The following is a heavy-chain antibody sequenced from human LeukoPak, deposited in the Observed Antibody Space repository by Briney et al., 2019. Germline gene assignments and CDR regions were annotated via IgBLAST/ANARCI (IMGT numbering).Heavy chain of an antibody. CDR3: ARDITHISASGAFIFGYHGMDV. Sequence: GGSLRLPSAACGFTYISYAMSWVRQHQGKSLEGVPTNSGVGGKTDLADSVKGRFTISRDNSKDTLYLQMNSQRAEDTAVYYCARDITHISASGAFIFGYHGMDVWGQGTTVTVSS. CDR1: GFTYISYA. J-gene: IGHJ6*02. V-gene: IGHV3-23*01. D-gene: IGHD6-13*01. CDR2: NSGVGGKT.